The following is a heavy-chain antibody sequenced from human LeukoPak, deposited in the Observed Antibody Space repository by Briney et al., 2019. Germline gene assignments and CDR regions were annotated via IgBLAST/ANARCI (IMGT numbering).Heavy chain of an antibody. D-gene: IGHD1-26*01. V-gene: IGHV3-23*01. CDR2: IDYDGGST. Sequence: GGSLRLSCTVSGFTLSSYEMSWIRQAPGKGLEWVSSIDYDGGSTYYADSVKGRFTISRDNSKNTLYLQMNSLRAEDTAVYYCANSPKRKFQWELLPSDYWGQGTLVTVSS. J-gene: IGHJ4*02. CDR1: GFTLSSYE. CDR3: ANSPKRKFQWELLPSDY.